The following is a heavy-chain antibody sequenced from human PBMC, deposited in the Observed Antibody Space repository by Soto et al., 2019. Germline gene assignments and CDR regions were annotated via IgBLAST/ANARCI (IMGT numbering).Heavy chain of an antibody. CDR2: IDNAGTDS. CDR1: GFTFSGRS. V-gene: IGHV3-74*01. D-gene: IGHD3-10*01. CDR3: ARGWFDPDI. Sequence: EVQLVESGGGLVQPGGSLRLSCAASGFTFSGRSMHWVRQAPGKGLGWVSGIDNAGTDSHYADSVKGRFTSSRDNAKNTLYIQMNNLRVEDTADYYFARGWFDPDIWGTVTTVTVSS. J-gene: IGHJ6*04.